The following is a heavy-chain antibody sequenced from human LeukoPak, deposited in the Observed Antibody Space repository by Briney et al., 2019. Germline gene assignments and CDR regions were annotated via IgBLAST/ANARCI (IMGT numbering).Heavy chain of an antibody. CDR3: ARDLGRRYSYGYSYYGMDV. CDR2: IIPIFGTA. Sequence: ASVKVSCKASGGTFSSYAISWVRQAPGQGLEWMGGIIPIFGTANYAQKFQGRVTITADESTSTAYMELSSLRSEDTAVYYCARDLGRRYSYGYSYYGMDVWGQGTTVTVSS. J-gene: IGHJ6*02. CDR1: GGTFSSYA. D-gene: IGHD5-18*01. V-gene: IGHV1-69*01.